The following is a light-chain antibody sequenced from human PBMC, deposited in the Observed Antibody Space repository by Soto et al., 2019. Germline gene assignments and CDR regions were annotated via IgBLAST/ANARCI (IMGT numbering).Light chain of an antibody. CDR1: QSVSSNY. CDR3: QQYGTSPPLT. J-gene: IGKJ4*01. V-gene: IGKV3-20*01. Sequence: EIVLTQSPGTLSLSPGERATLSCTTSQSVSSNYLAWYQQKPGQAPRLLIYGAASRATGIPDRLSGSGAATDFTLTISRLEPEDIAVYYCQQYGTSPPLTFGGGTKVEIK. CDR2: GAA.